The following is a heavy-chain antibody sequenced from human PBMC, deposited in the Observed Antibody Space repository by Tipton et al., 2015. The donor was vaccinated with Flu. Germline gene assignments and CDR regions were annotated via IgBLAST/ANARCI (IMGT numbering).Heavy chain of an antibody. CDR1: GDPITQYY. Sequence: TLSLTCSVSGDPITQYYWNWVRQTPDQGLEWIGYIYSAATTNYSPSFESRVTISADKSKNQFSLRLDSVTAADTAVYYCARGGVTAVGTPSIGMDVWGQGTMVTVSS. V-gene: IGHV4-59*12. CDR3: ARGGVTAVGTPSIGMDV. J-gene: IGHJ6*02. D-gene: IGHD6-13*01. CDR2: IYSAATT.